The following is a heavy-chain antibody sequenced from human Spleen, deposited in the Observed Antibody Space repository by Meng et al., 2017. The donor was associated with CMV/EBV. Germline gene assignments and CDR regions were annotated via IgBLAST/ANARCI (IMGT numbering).Heavy chain of an antibody. CDR2: ISSSSTYI. Sequence: GESLKISCAASGFTFNKYSMNWVRQAPGKGLEWVSSISSSSTYIKYADAVKGRITISRDNAKNSVYLQMHSLRAEDTAVYYCARDFNPYCTDANCWDGYYYVMDVWGQGTTVTVSS. V-gene: IGHV3-21*01. CDR1: GFTFNKYS. CDR3: ARDFNPYCTDANCWDGYYYVMDV. J-gene: IGHJ6*02. D-gene: IGHD2-8*01.